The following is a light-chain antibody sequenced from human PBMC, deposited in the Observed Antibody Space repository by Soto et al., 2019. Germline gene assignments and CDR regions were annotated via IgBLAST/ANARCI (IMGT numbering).Light chain of an antibody. CDR3: SSYAGSNNLV. CDR2: EVS. V-gene: IGLV2-8*01. J-gene: IGLJ3*02. CDR1: SSHFDTYNL. Sequence: QSVLTQPASVSGSPGQSITISCTGPSSHFDTYNLVSWYQLHPGKVPKLIIYEVSKRPSGVPDRFSGSKSGNTASLTVSGLQAEDEADYYCSSYAGSNNLVFGGGTKLTVL.